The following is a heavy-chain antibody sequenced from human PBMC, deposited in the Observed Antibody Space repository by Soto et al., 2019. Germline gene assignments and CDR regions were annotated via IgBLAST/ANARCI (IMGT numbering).Heavy chain of an antibody. V-gene: IGHV1-69*01. J-gene: IGHJ6*02. Sequence: QVQLVQSGAEVKKPGSSVKVSCKASGGTFSTYVFSWVRQSPGQGLEWMGGIIPISGAANYAQKFQGRVTITADESTSTAYIELSSLRSEDTAVYYCASRHEGESNYGDYYYYYGMDAWGQGTTVIVSS. CDR3: ASRHEGESNYGDYYYYYGMDA. CDR2: IIPISGAA. D-gene: IGHD2-21*01. CDR1: GGTFSTYV.